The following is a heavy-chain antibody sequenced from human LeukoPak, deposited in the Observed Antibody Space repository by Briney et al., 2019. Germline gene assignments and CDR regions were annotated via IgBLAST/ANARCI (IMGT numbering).Heavy chain of an antibody. Sequence: GGSLRLSCAASGFTFSSYAMSWVRQAPGKGLEWVSAISGSGGSTYYADSVKGRFTISRDNSKNTLYLQMNSLRAEDTAVYYCAKYCSSTSCYVYYGMDVWGQGTTATVSS. V-gene: IGHV3-23*01. J-gene: IGHJ6*02. CDR2: ISGSGGST. CDR3: AKYCSSTSCYVYYGMDV. D-gene: IGHD2-2*01. CDR1: GFTFSSYA.